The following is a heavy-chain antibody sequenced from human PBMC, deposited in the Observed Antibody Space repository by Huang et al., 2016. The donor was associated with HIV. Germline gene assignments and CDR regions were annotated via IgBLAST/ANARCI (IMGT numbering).Heavy chain of an antibody. Sequence: QVQLVQSGAGVKKPGASVKVSCKASGYTFADNYMHWLRQAPGQGLEWMGRINPNGGGTKYEQKFQGRVTMTGDMSISTAYMELSSLRSDDTAVYFCARDIGTLTTFDYWGQGTLVTVSS. CDR3: ARDIGTLTTFDY. J-gene: IGHJ4*02. CDR2: INPNGGGT. D-gene: IGHD4-4*01. CDR1: GYTFADNY. V-gene: IGHV1-2*06.